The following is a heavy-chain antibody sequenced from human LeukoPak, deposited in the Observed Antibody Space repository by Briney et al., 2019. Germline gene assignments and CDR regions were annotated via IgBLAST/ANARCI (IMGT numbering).Heavy chain of an antibody. V-gene: IGHV4-39*01. CDR2: IYYSGST. CDR3: ARFAAGWNEYYFDY. Sequence: SETLSLTCTVSGGSISSSSYSWGWIRQPPGKGLEWSGSIYYSGSTYYNPSLKSRVTISVDTSKNQFSLKLSSVTAADTAVYYCARFAAGWNEYYFDYWGQGTLVTVSS. D-gene: IGHD1-1*01. J-gene: IGHJ4*02. CDR1: GGSISSSSYS.